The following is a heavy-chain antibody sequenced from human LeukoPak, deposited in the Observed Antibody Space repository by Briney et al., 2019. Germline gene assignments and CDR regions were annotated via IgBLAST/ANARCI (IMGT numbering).Heavy chain of an antibody. D-gene: IGHD6-19*01. J-gene: IGHJ6*02. V-gene: IGHV4-34*01. CDR3: ARGVSSGWQYYYYYGMDV. CDR1: GGSFSGYY. Sequence: SETLSLTCAVYGGSFSGYYWSWIRQPPGKGLEWIGEINHSGSTNYNPSLKSRVTISVDTSKNQFSLKLSSVTAADTAVYYCARGVSSGWQYYYYYGMDVWGQGTTVTVSS. CDR2: INHSGST.